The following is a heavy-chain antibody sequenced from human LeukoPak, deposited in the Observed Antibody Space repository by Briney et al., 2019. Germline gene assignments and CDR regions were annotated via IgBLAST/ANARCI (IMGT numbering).Heavy chain of an antibody. CDR2: IYYSGST. V-gene: IGHV4-59*01. CDR1: GGSISSYY. D-gene: IGHD4-11*01. CDR3: ARERTTGREFDY. Sequence: SETMSLTCSVSGGSISSYYWSWIRQPPGKGLEWIGYIYYSGSTNYNPSLKSRVTISVDASKNQFSLKLSSVTAADTAVYYCARERTTGREFDYWGQGTLVTVSS. J-gene: IGHJ4*02.